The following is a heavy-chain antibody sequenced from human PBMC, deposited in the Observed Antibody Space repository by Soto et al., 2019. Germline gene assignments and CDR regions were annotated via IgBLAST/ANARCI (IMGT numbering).Heavy chain of an antibody. V-gene: IGHV3-66*01. CDR3: ARNNFWRGSYSYYIDL. Sequence: GGSLRLSCAASGFTVNSNYMSWVRQAPGKGLEWVSVIYSGGRTYYADSVKGRFTISRDNSKNTLYLQMTGLRAEDTAVYYCARNNFWRGSYSYYIDLWGKGTTVTVSS. D-gene: IGHD3-3*01. CDR1: GFTVNSNY. J-gene: IGHJ6*03. CDR2: IYSGGRT.